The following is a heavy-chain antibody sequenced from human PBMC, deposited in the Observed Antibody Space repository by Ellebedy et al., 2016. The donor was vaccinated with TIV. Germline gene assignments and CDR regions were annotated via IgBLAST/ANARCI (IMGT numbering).Heavy chain of an antibody. CDR2: IYYSEIT. CDR1: DYSITSGYY. Sequence: SETLSLTXTVSDYSITSGYYWGWIRQTPGKGLEWIASIYYSEITYYNPSLKSRVIISVDTSKNQFSLKLNSVTAADTAVYYCARDGPKFGPYSGSYPFDYWGQGTLVTVAS. J-gene: IGHJ4*01. CDR3: ARDGPKFGPYSGSYPFDY. D-gene: IGHD1-26*01. V-gene: IGHV4-38-2*02.